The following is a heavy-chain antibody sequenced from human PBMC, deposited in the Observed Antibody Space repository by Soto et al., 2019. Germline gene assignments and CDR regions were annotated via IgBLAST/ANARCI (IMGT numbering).Heavy chain of an antibody. CDR2: ISGYNGDT. V-gene: IGHV1-18*01. CDR1: GYTFSRYG. J-gene: IGHJ6*02. Sequence: QGQLVQSGGEVKKPGASVKVSCKTSGYTFSRYGISWVRQAPGQGLEWMGWISGYNGDTNYARKFQGRVTMTIDTSTTTAYRELRTLTPDDTAVYYWAKKGQPPYYYSGLDVWGQGTTVTVSS. CDR3: AKKGQPPYYYSGLDV.